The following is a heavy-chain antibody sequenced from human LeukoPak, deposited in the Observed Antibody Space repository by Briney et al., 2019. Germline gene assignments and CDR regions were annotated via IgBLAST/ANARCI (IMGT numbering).Heavy chain of an antibody. D-gene: IGHD3-22*01. CDR1: GFTFDDYG. V-gene: IGHV3-20*04. J-gene: IGHJ4*02. CDR3: ARAREKYDSSGYYDY. Sequence: GGSLRLSCAASGFTFDDYGMSWVRQAPGKGLEWVSDINWNGGSTGYADSVKGRFTISRDNAKNSLYLQMNSLRAEDTALYYCARAREKYDSSGYYDYWGQGTLVTVSS. CDR2: INWNGGST.